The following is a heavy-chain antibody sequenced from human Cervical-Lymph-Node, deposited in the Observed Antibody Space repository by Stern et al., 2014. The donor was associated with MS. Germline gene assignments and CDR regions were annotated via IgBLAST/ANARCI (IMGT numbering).Heavy chain of an antibody. CDR1: GHPPSELA. J-gene: IGHJ4*02. D-gene: IGHD3-10*01. CDR2: FDPEDGET. Sequence: QVQLVESGAEVKKPGASVTVSCNVAGHPPSELAMHWLRQLPTRGLAWMGQFDPEDGETVYAQQFEGRLSMTEDTSTGTAYMTLTARRSEDTAVYCCATDRGVKWGPGTLVTVSS. CDR3: ATDRGVK. V-gene: IGHV1-24*01.